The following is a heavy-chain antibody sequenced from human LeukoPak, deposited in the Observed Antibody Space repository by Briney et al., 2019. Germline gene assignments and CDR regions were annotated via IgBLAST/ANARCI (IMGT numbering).Heavy chain of an antibody. CDR3: AKATQRYCTGGTCYPLDY. Sequence: PGGSLRLSCAASGFTFGNYAMAWVRQSPGKGLEWVSCITDIGKNTYHTDSVKGRFTISRDNSKNTLSLQMNSLRVEDTAVYYCAKATQRYCTGGTCYPLDYWGREPWSPSPQ. CDR1: GFTFGNYA. J-gene: IGHJ4*02. V-gene: IGHV3-23*01. CDR2: ITDIGKNT. D-gene: IGHD2-8*02.